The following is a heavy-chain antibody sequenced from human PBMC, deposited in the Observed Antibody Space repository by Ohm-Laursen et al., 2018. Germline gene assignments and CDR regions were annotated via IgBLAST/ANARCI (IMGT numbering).Heavy chain of an antibody. J-gene: IGHJ4*02. Sequence: GASVKVSCKASGYPFTAYYMHWVRQAPGQGLEWMGWINPNSGGTNYAQKFQGRVTMTRNTSISTVYMELSSLKSEDTGVYYCARADYGDLDYWGQGTLVTVSS. D-gene: IGHD4-17*01. V-gene: IGHV1-2*02. CDR3: ARADYGDLDY. CDR2: INPNSGGT. CDR1: GYPFTAYY.